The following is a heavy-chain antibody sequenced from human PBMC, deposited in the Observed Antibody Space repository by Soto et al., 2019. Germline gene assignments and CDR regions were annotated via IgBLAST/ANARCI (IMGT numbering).Heavy chain of an antibody. Sequence: SETLSLTCTVSGGSIGSGGYYWSWIRQHPGKGLEWIGYIYYSGNTFYNPSLKSRITMSVDTSKNQFSLKLSSVTAADTAVYYCARFLSSSSSFDYWGQGTLVTVSS. D-gene: IGHD6-6*01. CDR1: GGSIGSGGYY. J-gene: IGHJ4*02. V-gene: IGHV4-31*03. CDR2: IYYSGNT. CDR3: ARFLSSSSSFDY.